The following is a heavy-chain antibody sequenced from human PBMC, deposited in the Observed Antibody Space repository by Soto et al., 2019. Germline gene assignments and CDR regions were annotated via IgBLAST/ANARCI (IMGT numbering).Heavy chain of an antibody. Sequence: ASVKVSCKASGGTFSSYAISWVRQAPGQGLEWMGGIIPIFGTANYAQKFQGRVTITADKSTSTAYMELSSLRSEDTAVYYCARGLLSGSYFLGFDYWRQGTLVTVSS. D-gene: IGHD1-26*01. J-gene: IGHJ4*02. CDR2: IIPIFGTA. CDR1: GGTFSSYA. CDR3: ARGLLSGSYFLGFDY. V-gene: IGHV1-69*06.